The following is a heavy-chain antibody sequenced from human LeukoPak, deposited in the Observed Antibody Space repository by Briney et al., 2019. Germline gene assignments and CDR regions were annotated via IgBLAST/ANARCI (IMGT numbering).Heavy chain of an antibody. Sequence: GGSLRLSCAASGFTFSNYGMHWVRQGPGKGPEWVAVIWDDGSNQYYADSVKSRFTVSRDNSKNTLYLQMNSLSGEDTAVYFCARVRGSDSSRWYSDFWGQGTLVTVSS. CDR3: ARVRGSDSSRWYSDF. D-gene: IGHD6-13*01. CDR1: GFTFSNYG. V-gene: IGHV3-33*08. CDR2: IWDDGSNQ. J-gene: IGHJ4*02.